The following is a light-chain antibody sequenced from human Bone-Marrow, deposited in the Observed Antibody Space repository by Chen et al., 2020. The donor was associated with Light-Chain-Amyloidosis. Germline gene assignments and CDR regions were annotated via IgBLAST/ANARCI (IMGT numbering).Light chain of an antibody. Sequence: SYLLPQPSSVSVSPGQTATIARGGNNIGSTSVHWYQQTPGQAPLLVVYDDSDRPSGIPERLSGSNSGNTATLTISRVEAGDEADYYCQVWDRSSDRPVFGGGTKLTVL. CDR2: DDS. J-gene: IGLJ3*02. CDR1: NIGSTS. V-gene: IGLV3-21*02. CDR3: QVWDRSSDRPV.